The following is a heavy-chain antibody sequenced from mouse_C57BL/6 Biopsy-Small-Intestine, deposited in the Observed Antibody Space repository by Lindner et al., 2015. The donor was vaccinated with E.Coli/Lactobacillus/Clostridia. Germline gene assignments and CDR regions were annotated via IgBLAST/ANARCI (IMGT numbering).Heavy chain of an antibody. V-gene: IGHV14-2*01. D-gene: IGHD2-4*01. CDR1: GFNIKDYY. CDR3: TRRGDYDWVFAY. Sequence: VQLQESGAEFVKPGASVKLSCTASGFNIKDYYIHWMKQRTEQGLEWIGKIDPEDGETKYAPKFQGKATITADTSSDTAYLQLSSLTSEDTAVYYCTRRGDYDWVFAYWGQGTLVTVSA. CDR2: IDPEDGET. J-gene: IGHJ3*01.